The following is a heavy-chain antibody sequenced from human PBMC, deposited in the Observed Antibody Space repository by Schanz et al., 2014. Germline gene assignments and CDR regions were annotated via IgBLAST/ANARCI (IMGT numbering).Heavy chain of an antibody. V-gene: IGHV1-8*01. J-gene: IGHJ4*02. Sequence: QVQLVQSGAEVKKPGASVRVSCKASGYSFTTYDVNWVRQATGQGLEWMGWMNPTTGNRGYAQNFQGRVTMTRDASLKTACMKMNDLKFEDAALYYCAIHYGDRALWGQGTLIAVSS. CDR2: MNPTTGNR. CDR1: GYSFTTYD. CDR3: AIHYGDRAL. D-gene: IGHD4-17*01.